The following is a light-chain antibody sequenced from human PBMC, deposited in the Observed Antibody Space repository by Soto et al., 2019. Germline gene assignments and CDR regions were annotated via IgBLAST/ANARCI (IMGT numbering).Light chain of an antibody. J-gene: IGKJ4*01. V-gene: IGKV3-20*01. CDR2: GAS. Sequence: EIVLTQFPDTLSLSPGERATLSYRASQIVSANYLAWYQQRPGQTPRLLIYGASSRATGVPDRFSGSGSGTDFTLTISRLEPEDFAVYYCQHFGDSPLLTFGGGTRVEIK. CDR3: QHFGDSPLLT. CDR1: QIVSANY.